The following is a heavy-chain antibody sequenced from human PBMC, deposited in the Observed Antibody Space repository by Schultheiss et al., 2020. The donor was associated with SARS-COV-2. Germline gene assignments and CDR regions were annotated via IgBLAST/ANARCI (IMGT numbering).Heavy chain of an antibody. CDR2: ISAYCNNL. J-gene: IGHJ3*01. CDR1: GFAFKYYG. Sequence: GGSLRLSCAASGFAFKYYGMTWVRQAPGKGLEWVATISAYCNNLHYLDSLQGRFTISRDNYKCTVSLQMSRLRVEDTARYYCVREIPAFDLWGQGTMVTVSS. CDR3: VREIPAFDL. D-gene: IGHD2-21*01. V-gene: IGHV3-23*01.